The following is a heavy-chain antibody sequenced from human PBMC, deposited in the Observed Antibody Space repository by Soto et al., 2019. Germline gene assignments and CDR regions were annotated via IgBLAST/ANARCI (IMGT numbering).Heavy chain of an antibody. CDR3: ASKGGTSAVAGAQSDDAFDI. J-gene: IGHJ3*02. CDR1: GFTFSSYA. CDR2: ISGSGGST. D-gene: IGHD6-19*01. Sequence: GGSLRLSCAASGFTFSSYAMSWVRQAPGKGLEWVSAISGSGGSTYYADSVKGRFTISRDNSKNTLYLQMNSLRAEDTAVYYCASKGGTSAVAGAQSDDAFDIWGQGTMVTVSS. V-gene: IGHV3-23*01.